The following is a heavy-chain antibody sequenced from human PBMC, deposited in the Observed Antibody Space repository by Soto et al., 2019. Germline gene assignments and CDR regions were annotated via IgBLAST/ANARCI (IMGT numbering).Heavy chain of an antibody. Sequence: QVQLVQSGTEVREPGSSVKVSCKASGGTFSSYGINWVRQAPGQGLEWMGGIIPIFGPANYAQKFQGRVTITADESTSTAYMELSSLRSEDTAVYYCAIDDTSGYYYGYLQHWGQGTLVTVSS. CDR2: IIPIFGPA. CDR1: GGTFSSYG. V-gene: IGHV1-69*12. D-gene: IGHD3-22*01. J-gene: IGHJ1*01. CDR3: AIDDTSGYYYGYLQH.